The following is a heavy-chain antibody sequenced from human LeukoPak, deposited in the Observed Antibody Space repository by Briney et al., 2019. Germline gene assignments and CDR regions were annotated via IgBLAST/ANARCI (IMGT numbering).Heavy chain of an antibody. D-gene: IGHD5-18*01. V-gene: IGHV4-38-2*01. CDR3: ARHGSYGVGDYYYYMDV. Sequence: SQTLSLTCAVSGYSISSGYYWGWIRQPPGKGLEWIGSIYHSGSTYYNPSLKSRVTISVDTSKNQFSLKLSSVTAADTAVYYCARHGSYGVGDYYYYMDVWGKGTTVTVSS. CDR1: GYSISSGYY. CDR2: IYHSGST. J-gene: IGHJ6*03.